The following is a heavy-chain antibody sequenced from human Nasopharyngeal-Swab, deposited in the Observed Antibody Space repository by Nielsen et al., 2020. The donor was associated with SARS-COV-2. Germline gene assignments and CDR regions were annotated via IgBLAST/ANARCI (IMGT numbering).Heavy chain of an antibody. CDR2: IGGSGSYT. CDR1: GFTFSNYA. Sequence: GASLKISCAASGFTFSNYAMTWVRQAPGKGLEWVSAIGGSGSYTWYADSVEGRFTISRDNSKNTLFLHMNNLTAEDTAVYYCAKDRDFWDPSYFYYMDVWGKGTTVTVSS. V-gene: IGHV3-23*01. J-gene: IGHJ6*03. CDR3: AKDRDFWDPSYFYYMDV. D-gene: IGHD3-3*01.